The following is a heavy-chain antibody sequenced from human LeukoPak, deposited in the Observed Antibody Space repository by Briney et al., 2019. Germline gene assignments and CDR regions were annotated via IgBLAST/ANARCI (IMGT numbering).Heavy chain of an antibody. CDR3: AKGVEDSGIYYYYYMDV. V-gene: IGHV3-23*01. D-gene: IGHD2-15*01. CDR1: GFTFSSYTFSTYA. Sequence: GGSLRLSCAASGFTFSSYTFSTYAMSWAPQAPGKGLEWVSAFSGSGVSTYYADSVKGRFTISRDNSKNTLYLQMSGLRAEDTAVYYCAKGVEDSGIYYYYYMDVWGKGTTVTVSS. J-gene: IGHJ6*03. CDR2: FSGSGVST.